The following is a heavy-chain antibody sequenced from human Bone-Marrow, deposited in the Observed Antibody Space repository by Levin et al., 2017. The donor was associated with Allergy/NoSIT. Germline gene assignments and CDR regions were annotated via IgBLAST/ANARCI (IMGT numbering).Heavy chain of an antibody. Sequence: SETLSLTCAVYGGSFSDYYWSWIRQPPGKGLEWIGEINHSGSTNYNPSLKSRVTISVDTSKNQFSLKLSSVTAADTAVYYCAREGRSGWQIIHYFDYWGQGTLVTVSS. CDR1: GGSFSDYY. J-gene: IGHJ4*02. CDR3: AREGRSGWQIIHYFDY. V-gene: IGHV4-34*01. D-gene: IGHD6-19*01. CDR2: INHSGST.